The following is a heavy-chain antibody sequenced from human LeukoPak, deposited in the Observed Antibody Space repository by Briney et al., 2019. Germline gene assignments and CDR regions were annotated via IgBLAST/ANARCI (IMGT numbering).Heavy chain of an antibody. Sequence: ASVKVSCKASGYTFSSYAMNWVRQAPGQGLEWMGWINTNAGNPTYAQGFTGRFVFSLDTSVSTAYLQISSLKAEDSAVYFCARDASYCSSASCYSHPDYWGQGTLVTSPQ. CDR1: GYTFSSYA. D-gene: IGHD2-2*01. J-gene: IGHJ4*02. CDR3: ARDASYCSSASCYSHPDY. CDR2: INTNAGNP. V-gene: IGHV7-4-1*02.